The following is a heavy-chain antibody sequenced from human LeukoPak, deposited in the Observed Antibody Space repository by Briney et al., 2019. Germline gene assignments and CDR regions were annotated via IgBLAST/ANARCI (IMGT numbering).Heavy chain of an antibody. D-gene: IGHD6-13*01. Sequence: QTGGSLTLSCAASGFTVSTNHMSWVRRAPGKGLEWVSVLYSGGSTYYADSVKGRFTISRDNSKNTLYLQMNSLRAEDTAVYYCARAPSSSWWNFDYWGQGTLVTVSS. CDR1: GFTVSTNH. CDR3: ARAPSSSWWNFDY. CDR2: LYSGGST. V-gene: IGHV3-66*01. J-gene: IGHJ4*02.